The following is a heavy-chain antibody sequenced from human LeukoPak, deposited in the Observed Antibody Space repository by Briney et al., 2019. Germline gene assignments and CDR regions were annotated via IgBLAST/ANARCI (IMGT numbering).Heavy chain of an antibody. D-gene: IGHD3-22*01. Sequence: PSQTLSLNCAGSGGSISSGGYSWSWIRQPPGKGLEWIGYIYHSGSTYYNPSLKSRVTISVDRSKNQFSLKLSSVTAADTAVYYCAREAQQYYDSSGYLWGRGTLVTVSS. CDR1: GGSISSGGYS. CDR3: AREAQQYYDSSGYL. J-gene: IGHJ2*01. CDR2: IYHSGST. V-gene: IGHV4-30-2*01.